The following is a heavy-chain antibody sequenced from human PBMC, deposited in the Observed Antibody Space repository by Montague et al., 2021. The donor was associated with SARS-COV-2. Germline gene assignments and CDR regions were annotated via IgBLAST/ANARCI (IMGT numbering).Heavy chain of an antibody. CDR1: SGSFSGYY. Sequence: SETLSLTCAVSSGSFSGYYWSWIRQPPGKGLEWIGEINHSGSTTYNPSLESRVSIPVDTFNKQFSLKVTSVTAADTAVYYCARLGAITLVRGITKADFSNYGMDVWGQGTTVTVSS. J-gene: IGHJ6*02. V-gene: IGHV4-34*01. D-gene: IGHD3-10*01. CDR2: INHSGST. CDR3: ARLGAITLVRGITKADFSNYGMDV.